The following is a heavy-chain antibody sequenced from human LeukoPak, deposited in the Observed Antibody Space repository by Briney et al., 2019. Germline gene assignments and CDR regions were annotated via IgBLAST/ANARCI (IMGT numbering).Heavy chain of an antibody. Sequence: GESLRIFCKGSGYSFTTYWISWVRQMPGKGLEWMGMIDPSDSYTNYSPSFQGHVTISADKSISTAYLQWSSLQASDTAMYYCARHGYYDSSGSDAFDIWGQGTMVTVSS. V-gene: IGHV5-10-1*01. CDR2: IDPSDSYT. CDR1: GYSFTTYW. CDR3: ARHGYYDSSGSDAFDI. D-gene: IGHD3-22*01. J-gene: IGHJ3*02.